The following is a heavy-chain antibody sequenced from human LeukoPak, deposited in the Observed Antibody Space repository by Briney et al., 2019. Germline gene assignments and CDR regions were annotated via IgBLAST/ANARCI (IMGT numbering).Heavy chain of an antibody. CDR3: VKDSGWFHFDS. J-gene: IGHJ4*02. CDR1: GFTFSHSW. CDR2: IKEDGSSQ. D-gene: IGHD6-19*01. Sequence: PGGSLRLSCVASGFTFSHSWMTWVRQAPGKGLEWVGHIKEDGSSQNYADSVKGRFTISRDNAMSSLHLQMNGLRAEDTAMYYCVKDSGWFHFDSWGQGTLVTVSS. V-gene: IGHV3-7*03.